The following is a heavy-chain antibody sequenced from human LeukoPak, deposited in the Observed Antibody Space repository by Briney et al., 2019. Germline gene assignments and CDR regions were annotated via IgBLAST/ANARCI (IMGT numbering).Heavy chain of an antibody. CDR3: ARNTSGVKLGDAFEI. V-gene: IGHV3-23*01. D-gene: IGHD2-8*01. J-gene: IGHJ3*02. CDR2: ISGSAYST. Sequence: PGRSLRLYCAASRFTFSSYAMTWVRQAPGKGLEWISAISGSAYSTSYADSVKGRFTISRDNSKNTLYLQMNSLRAEDTAIYYYARNTSGVKLGDAFEIWGQGTMVTVSS. CDR1: RFTFSSYA.